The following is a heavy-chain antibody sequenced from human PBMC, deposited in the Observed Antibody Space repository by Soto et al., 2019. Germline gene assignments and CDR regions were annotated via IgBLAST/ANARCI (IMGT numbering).Heavy chain of an antibody. CDR1: GFTFSSYA. CDR2: ISYDGSNK. J-gene: IGHJ6*02. D-gene: IGHD2-15*01. CDR3: ARGDCSGGSCYSLWDYYYGMDV. V-gene: IGHV3-30-3*01. Sequence: ESGGGVVQPGRSLRLSCAASGFTFSSYAMHWVRQAPGKGLEWVAVISYDGSNKYYADSVKGRFTISRDNSKNTLYLQMNSLRAEDTAVYYCARGDCSGGSCYSLWDYYYGMDVWGQGTTVTVSS.